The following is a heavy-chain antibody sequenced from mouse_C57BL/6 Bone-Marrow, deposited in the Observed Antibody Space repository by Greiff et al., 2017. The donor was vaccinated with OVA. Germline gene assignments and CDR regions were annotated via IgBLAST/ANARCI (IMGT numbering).Heavy chain of an antibody. CDR2: INPGSGGT. D-gene: IGHD4-1*01. J-gene: IGHJ2*01. CDR3: ARGYWDFDY. V-gene: IGHV1-54*01. Sequence: VMLVESGAELVRPGTSVKVSCKASGYAFTNYLIEWVKQRPGQGLEWIGVINPGSGGTNYNEKFKGKATLTADKSSSTAYMQLSSLTSEDSAVYFCARGYWDFDYWGQGTTLTVSS. CDR1: GYAFTNYL.